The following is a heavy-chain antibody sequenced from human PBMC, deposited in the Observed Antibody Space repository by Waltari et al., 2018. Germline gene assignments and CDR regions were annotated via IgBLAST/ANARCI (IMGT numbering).Heavy chain of an antibody. CDR1: GYTFTSYY. J-gene: IGHJ3*02. CDR2: INPSGGST. V-gene: IGHV1-46*01. Sequence: QVQLVQSGAEVKKPGASVKVSCKASGYTFTSYYMHWVRQAPGQGLEWMGIINPSGGSTSYAQKFQGRVTMTRDTSRSTVYMELSSLRSEDTAVYYCARDFLGGSGSYYNSDAFDIWGQGTMVTVSS. D-gene: IGHD3-10*01. CDR3: ARDFLGGSGSYYNSDAFDI.